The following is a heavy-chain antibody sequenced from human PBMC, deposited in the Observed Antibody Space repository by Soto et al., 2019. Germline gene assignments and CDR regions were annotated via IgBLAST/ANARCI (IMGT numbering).Heavy chain of an antibody. CDR3: ARHPGNGLYYFDY. D-gene: IGHD2-8*01. CDR1: GVSISSSSYY. Sequence: QLQLQESGPGLVKPSETLSLTCTVSGVSISSSSYYWGWIRQPPGKGLEWIGSIYYSGSTYYNPSLKSRVTISVDTSKNQFSLKLSSVTAADTAVYYCARHPGNGLYYFDYWGQGTLVTVSS. J-gene: IGHJ4*02. V-gene: IGHV4-39*01. CDR2: IYYSGST.